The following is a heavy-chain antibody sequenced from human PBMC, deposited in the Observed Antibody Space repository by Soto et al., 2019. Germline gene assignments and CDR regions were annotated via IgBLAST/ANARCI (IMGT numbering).Heavy chain of an antibody. V-gene: IGHV3-23*01. CDR2: ISGSGGST. D-gene: IGHD3-22*01. Sequence: PGGSLRLSCAASGFTFSSYAMSWVRQAPGKGLEWVSAISGSGGSTYYADSVKGRFTISRDNSKNTLYLQMNSLRAEDTAVYYCAKDVDDYYDIARWGNYWGQGTLVTVSS. CDR1: GFTFSSYA. CDR3: AKDVDDYYDIARWGNY. J-gene: IGHJ4*02.